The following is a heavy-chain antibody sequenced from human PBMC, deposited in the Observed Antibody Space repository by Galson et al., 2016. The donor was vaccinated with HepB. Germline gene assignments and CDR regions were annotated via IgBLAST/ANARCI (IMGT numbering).Heavy chain of an antibody. Sequence: SVKVSCKASGYTFTSYRMHWVRQAPGQGLEWKGIINPSGGSASYAQEFQDRVTMTRETSTSTVYMELSSLRSEDTAVYYCVRSLGSGGQAYYGMDVWGKGTTVTVSS. CDR3: VRSLGSGGQAYYGMDV. CDR2: INPSGGSA. J-gene: IGHJ6*04. V-gene: IGHV1-46*03. CDR1: GYTFTSYR. D-gene: IGHD3-10*01.